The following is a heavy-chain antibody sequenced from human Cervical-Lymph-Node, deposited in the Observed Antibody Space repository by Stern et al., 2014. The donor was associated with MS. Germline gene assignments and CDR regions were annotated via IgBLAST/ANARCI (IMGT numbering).Heavy chain of an antibody. J-gene: IGHJ6*02. V-gene: IGHV3-33*01. CDR2: IWYDGSNK. Sequence: VHLVESGGGVVQPGRSLRLSCAASGFTFSSYGMHWVRQAPGKGLEWVAGIWYDGSNKYYADSVKGRFTISRDNSKNTLYLQMNSLRAEDTAVYYCARDCKLRYYYYGMDVWGQGTTVTVSS. CDR3: ARDCKLRYYYYGMDV. D-gene: IGHD1-26*01. CDR1: GFTFSSYG.